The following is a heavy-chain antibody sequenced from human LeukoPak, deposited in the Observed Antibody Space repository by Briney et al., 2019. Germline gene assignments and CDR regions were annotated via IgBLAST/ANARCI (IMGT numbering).Heavy chain of an antibody. J-gene: IGHJ4*02. V-gene: IGHV1-18*01. CDR1: GYTFTSYG. CDR3: ARDSRIAVAGREIDY. D-gene: IGHD6-19*01. Sequence: ASVKVSCKASGYTFTSYGISWVRQAPGQGLEWMGWISAYNGNTNYAQKLQGRVTMTTDTSTSTAYMELRSLRSDDTAVYYCARDSRIAVAGREIDYWGQGTLVTVSS. CDR2: ISAYNGNT.